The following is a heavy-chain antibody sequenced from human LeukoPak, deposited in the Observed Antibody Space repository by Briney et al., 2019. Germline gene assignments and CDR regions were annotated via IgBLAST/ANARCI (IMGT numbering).Heavy chain of an antibody. V-gene: IGHV4-59*01. CDR2: IYYTGST. Sequence: SEALSLTCSVSGASISSYYWSWVRQPPGEGLGWIGYIYYTGSTNYNPSLKSRVTMSVDTSKNQLSLKLKSVTAADTAVYYCARDRWLDFWGQGTLVTVSS. J-gene: IGHJ4*02. D-gene: IGHD6-19*01. CDR3: ARDRWLDF. CDR1: GASISSYY.